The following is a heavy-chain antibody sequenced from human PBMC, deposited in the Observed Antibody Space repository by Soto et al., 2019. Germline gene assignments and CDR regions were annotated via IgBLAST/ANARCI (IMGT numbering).Heavy chain of an antibody. D-gene: IGHD2-15*01. CDR3: ARGDIVVVYGWFDP. CDR1: GGTFSSYA. J-gene: IGHJ5*02. CDR2: IIPIFGTA. Sequence: QVQLVQSGAEVKKPGSSVKVSCKASGGTFSSYAISWVRQAPGQGLEWMGGIIPIFGTANYAQRFQGRVPLTAEESTSTPYMELSSLRSEETAVYYCARGDIVVVYGWFDPWGQGTLVTVSS. V-gene: IGHV1-69*12.